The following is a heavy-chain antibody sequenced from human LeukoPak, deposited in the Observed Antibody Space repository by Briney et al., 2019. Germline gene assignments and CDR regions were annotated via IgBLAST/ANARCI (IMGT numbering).Heavy chain of an antibody. CDR1: GYTFTGYY. CDR3: ARAWSRRDYYYYMDV. V-gene: IGHV1-18*04. CDR2: ISGYNAYT. Sequence: GASVKVSCKASGYTFTGYYMHWVRQAPGEGLEWMGWISGYNAYTHYAQKFQGRVTMTTDTATMTAYMELRSLRSDDTAVYYCARAWSRRDYYYYMDVWGKGTTVTVSS. J-gene: IGHJ6*03. D-gene: IGHD3-3*01.